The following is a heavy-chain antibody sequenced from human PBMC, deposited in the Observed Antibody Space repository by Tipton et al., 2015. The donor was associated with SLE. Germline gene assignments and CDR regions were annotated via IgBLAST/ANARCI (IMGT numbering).Heavy chain of an antibody. CDR1: GGSFSGYY. V-gene: IGHV4-34*01. CDR3: ATLEYSSSSNWYFDL. Sequence: TLSLTCAVYGGSFSGYYWSWIRQPPGKGLEWIGEINHSGSTNYNPSLKSRVTISVDTSKNQFSLKLSSVTAADTAVYYCATLEYSSSSNWYFDLWGRGTLVTVSS. CDR2: INHSGST. D-gene: IGHD6-6*01. J-gene: IGHJ2*01.